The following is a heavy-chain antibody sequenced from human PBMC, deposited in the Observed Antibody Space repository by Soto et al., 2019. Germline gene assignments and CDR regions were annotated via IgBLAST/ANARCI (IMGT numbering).Heavy chain of an antibody. Sequence: EGQLVESGGGLVQPGGSLKLSCAASGFTLGGSAMHWVRQASGKGLEWVGHIRSKTNSYATAYAESVKGRFTISRDDSMNTAYLQRNSLKTEDTAVYFCTRQTDAVQWLVVPTDYNFDYWGQGTLVTVSS. CDR1: GFTLGGSA. V-gene: IGHV3-73*02. D-gene: IGHD6-19*01. J-gene: IGHJ4*02. CDR3: TRQTDAVQWLVVPTDYNFDY. CDR2: IRSKTNSYAT.